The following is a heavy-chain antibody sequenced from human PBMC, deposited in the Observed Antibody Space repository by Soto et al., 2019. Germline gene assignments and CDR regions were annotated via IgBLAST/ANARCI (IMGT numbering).Heavy chain of an antibody. CDR1: GFTFSSYS. CDR2: ISSSSSYI. D-gene: IGHD5-18*01. V-gene: IGHV3-21*01. Sequence: GGSLRLSCAASGFTFSSYSMNWVRQAPGKGLEWVSSISSSSSYIYYADSVKGRFTISRDNAKNSRYLQMNSLRAEDTAVYYCAREERSQLRLSYYFDYWGQGTLVTVSS. CDR3: AREERSQLRLSYYFDY. J-gene: IGHJ4*02.